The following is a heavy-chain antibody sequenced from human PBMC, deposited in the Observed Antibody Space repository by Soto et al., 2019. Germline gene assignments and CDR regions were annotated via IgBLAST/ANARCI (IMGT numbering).Heavy chain of an antibody. V-gene: IGHV4-4*02. J-gene: IGHJ5*01. CDR1: GGSFTSNNW. D-gene: IGHD3-16*01. CDR3: ATDPGGPPLNRFDS. CDR2: IYRTGST. Sequence: ETLSLTCAVSGGSFTSNNWWTWVRQPPGQGLEWIGEIYRTGSTNYNPSLQSRISISVDTSKNQFSLTLNSVTAADTAVYYCATDPGGPPLNRFDSWGHGTLVTAPQ.